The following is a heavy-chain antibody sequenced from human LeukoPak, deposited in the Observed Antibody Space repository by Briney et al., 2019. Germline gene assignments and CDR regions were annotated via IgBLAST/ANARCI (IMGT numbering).Heavy chain of an antibody. J-gene: IGHJ4*02. CDR2: INNGGTT. Sequence: PGGSLRLSCAASGFSFSSYAMHWVRQAPGKGLEYVSAINNGGTTYYANSVKGRFTISRDNSKNTLYLQMGSVRAEDMAVYYCARVNGSGSFYDYWGQGTLVTVSS. D-gene: IGHD3-10*01. V-gene: IGHV3-64*01. CDR1: GFSFSSYA. CDR3: ARVNGSGSFYDY.